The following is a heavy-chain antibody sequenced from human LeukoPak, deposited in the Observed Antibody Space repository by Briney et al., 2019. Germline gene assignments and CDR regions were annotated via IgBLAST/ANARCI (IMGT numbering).Heavy chain of an antibody. CDR2: ISGSGAGT. D-gene: IGHD6-19*01. Sequence: PGGSLILSCAASGFTFSSYAMHWVRQAPGKGLEWASGISGSGAGTYYADSVKGRLTISRDNSKNTLYLQMNSLRAEDTALYYCAKERYGSGWCSDYWGQGTLVTVSS. V-gene: IGHV3-23*01. CDR3: AKERYGSGWCSDY. CDR1: GFTFSSYA. J-gene: IGHJ4*02.